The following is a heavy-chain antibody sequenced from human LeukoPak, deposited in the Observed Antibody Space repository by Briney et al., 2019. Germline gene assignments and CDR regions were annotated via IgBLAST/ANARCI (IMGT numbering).Heavy chain of an antibody. Sequence: PSETLSLTCTVSGGSISSYYWSWIRQPPGKGLEWIGYIYYSGGTNYNPSLKSRVTISVDTSKNQFSLKLSSVTAADTAVYYCARLPGMGYFDYWGQGTLVTVSS. CDR3: ARLPGMGYFDY. D-gene: IGHD3-10*01. V-gene: IGHV4-59*01. CDR1: GGSISSYY. J-gene: IGHJ4*02. CDR2: IYYSGGT.